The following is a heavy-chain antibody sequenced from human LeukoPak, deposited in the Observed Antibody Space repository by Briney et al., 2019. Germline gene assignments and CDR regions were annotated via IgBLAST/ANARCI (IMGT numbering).Heavy chain of an antibody. V-gene: IGHV3-74*01. CDR2: INSDGSST. J-gene: IGHJ4*02. D-gene: IGHD5-18*01. CDR1: GFTFSSYW. Sequence: GGSLRLSCAASGFTFSSYWMHWVRQAPGKGLVWVSRINSDGSSTSYADSVKGRFTISRDNAKNTLYLQMNSLRAEDTAVYYCARGESDIAMVDFDYWGQGTLVTVSS. CDR3: ARGESDIAMVDFDY.